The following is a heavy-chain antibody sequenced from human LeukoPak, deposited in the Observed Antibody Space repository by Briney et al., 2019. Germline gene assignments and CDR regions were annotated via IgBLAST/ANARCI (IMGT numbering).Heavy chain of an antibody. Sequence: EGSLRLSYTASGFTFNDAYLSWVRQAPGKGLEWVGRIKSKSNDGTTDYGAPVKGRFTISRDDSKNTLYLQMNSLKIEDTAIYYCTTDGGYDSRWYNWWGQGTLVTVSS. V-gene: IGHV3-15*01. CDR2: IKSKSNDGTT. D-gene: IGHD1-20*01. CDR1: GFTFNDAY. CDR3: TTDGGYDSRWYNW. J-gene: IGHJ4*02.